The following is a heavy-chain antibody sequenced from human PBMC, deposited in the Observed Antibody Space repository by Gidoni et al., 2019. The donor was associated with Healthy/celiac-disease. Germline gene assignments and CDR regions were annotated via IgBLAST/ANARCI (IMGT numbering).Heavy chain of an antibody. D-gene: IGHD6-13*01. V-gene: IGHV3-53*01. CDR3: ARGPSSSWYNWWFDP. Sequence: EVQLVESGGGLIQPGGSMRLSCAASGFTASSHYRSWVRQAPGKGLEWVAVIYSGGSTSSADSVKGRFTISRDNSKNTLYLQMNSLRAEDTAVYYCARGPSSSWYNWWFDPWGQGTLVTVSS. CDR2: IYSGGST. CDR1: GFTASSHY. J-gene: IGHJ5*02.